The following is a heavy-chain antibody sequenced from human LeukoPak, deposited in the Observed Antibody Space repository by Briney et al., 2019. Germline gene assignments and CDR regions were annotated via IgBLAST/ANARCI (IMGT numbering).Heavy chain of an antibody. J-gene: IGHJ4*02. CDR3: AREGGGNYFDY. Sequence: PGGSLRLSCAASGFTFNNYAMNWVRQAPGKGLEWVSAISAGGSSTYYPDSVKGRFTISRDNSKNTLYLQMNSLRAEDTAVYYCAREGGGNYFDYWGQGTLVTVSS. D-gene: IGHD2-15*01. CDR2: ISAGGSST. CDR1: GFTFNNYA. V-gene: IGHV3-23*01.